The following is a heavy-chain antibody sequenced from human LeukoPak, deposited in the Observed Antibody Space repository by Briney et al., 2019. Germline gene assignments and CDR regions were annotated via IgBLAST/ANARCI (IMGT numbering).Heavy chain of an antibody. D-gene: IGHD3-10*01. J-gene: IGHJ6*03. CDR2: IRYDGSNK. CDR1: GFTFSSYG. V-gene: IGHV3-30*02. CDR3: AKDLERITMVRGANYYYYYMDV. Sequence: GGSLRLSCAASGFTFSSYGMHWVRQAPGKGLEWVAFIRYDGSNKYYADSVKGRFTISRDNSKNTLYLQMNSLRAEDTAVYYCAKDLERITMVRGANYYYYYMDVWGKGTTVTVSS.